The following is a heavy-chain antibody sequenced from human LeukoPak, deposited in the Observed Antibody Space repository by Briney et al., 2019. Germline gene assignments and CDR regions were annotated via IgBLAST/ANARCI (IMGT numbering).Heavy chain of an antibody. J-gene: IGHJ5*02. CDR3: ARDGRNRYYYDSSGFYGGWFDP. CDR2: ISGYNVNT. CDR1: GYTFSHYG. Sequence: ASVKVSCKPSGYTFSHYGIISGPQAPSHRLEGMGWISGYNVNTNYAQKFQGRVTMTTDTSTSKAYMALRSLRSDDTAVYYCARDGRNRYYYDSSGFYGGWFDPWGQGTLVTVSS. D-gene: IGHD3-22*01. V-gene: IGHV1-18*01.